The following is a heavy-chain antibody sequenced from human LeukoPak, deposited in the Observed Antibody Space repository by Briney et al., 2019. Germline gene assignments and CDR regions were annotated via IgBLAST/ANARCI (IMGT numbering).Heavy chain of an antibody. J-gene: IGHJ4*02. CDR2: IKDREST. D-gene: IGHD5-24*01. V-gene: IGHV4-4*03. CDR3: ARNPRDGYTFDN. Sequence: PGTLSLTCAVSGGSISSRNWWSWVRQPPGKGLEWMGEIKDRESTNYNPSLRKRVTISVDKSNNQFSLKLSSVTAADTAVYYCARNPRDGYTFDNWGQGILVTVSS. CDR1: GGSISSRNW.